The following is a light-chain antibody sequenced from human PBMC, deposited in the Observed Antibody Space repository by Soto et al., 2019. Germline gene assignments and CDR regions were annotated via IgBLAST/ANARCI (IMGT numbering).Light chain of an antibody. V-gene: IGKV1-17*01. Sequence: QMTQSPSSLSASVGDTLTISCRASQGIGDDLGWYQQKPGEAPRRLIYGASILPSGVPSRFSGSGSGTEFTLTISGLQPEDCATYFCLEHNTYPFSFGGGTKVEIK. J-gene: IGKJ4*01. CDR3: LEHNTYPFS. CDR1: QGIGDD. CDR2: GAS.